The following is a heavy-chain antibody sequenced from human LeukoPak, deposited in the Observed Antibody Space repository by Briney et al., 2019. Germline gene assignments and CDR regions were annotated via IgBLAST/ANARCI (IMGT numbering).Heavy chain of an antibody. CDR2: IYPGDSDT. Sequence: KVSCKAYGGTFSSYAISWVRQAPGQGLEWMGIIYPGDSDTRYSPSFQGQVTISADKSISTAYLQWSSLKASDTAMYYCARQLWFGESPGFDYWGQGTLVTVSS. D-gene: IGHD3-10*01. CDR3: ARQLWFGESPGFDY. J-gene: IGHJ4*02. V-gene: IGHV5-51*01. CDR1: GGTFSSYA.